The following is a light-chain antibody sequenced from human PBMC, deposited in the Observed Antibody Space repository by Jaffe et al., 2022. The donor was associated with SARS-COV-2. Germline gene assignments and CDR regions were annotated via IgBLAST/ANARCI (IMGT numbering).Light chain of an antibody. J-gene: IGKJ4*01. V-gene: IGKV1-33*01. CDR3: QQYDNLSVT. CDR2: DAS. Sequence: DIQMTQSPSSLSASVGDRVTITCQASQDINNYLNWYQQKPGKAPNLLISDASNLETGVPSRFSGSGSGTYFTFTITSLQPEDVATYYCQQYDNLSVTFGGGTKVKIK. CDR1: QDINNY.